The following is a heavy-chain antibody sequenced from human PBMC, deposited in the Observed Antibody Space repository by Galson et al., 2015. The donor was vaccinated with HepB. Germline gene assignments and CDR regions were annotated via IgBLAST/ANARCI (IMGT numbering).Heavy chain of an antibody. Sequence: SVKVSCKASGYTFTSYDINWVRQATGQGLEWMGWMNPNSGNTGYAQKFQGRVTMTRNTSISTAYMELSSLRSEDTAVYYCARTYVAVAGLPGFDPWGQGTLVTVSS. CDR1: GYTFTSYD. CDR3: ARTYVAVAGLPGFDP. CDR2: MNPNSGNT. V-gene: IGHV1-8*01. D-gene: IGHD6-19*01. J-gene: IGHJ5*02.